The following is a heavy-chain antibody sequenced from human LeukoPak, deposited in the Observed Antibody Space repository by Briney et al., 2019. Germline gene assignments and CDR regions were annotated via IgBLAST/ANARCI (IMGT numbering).Heavy chain of an antibody. Sequence: SETLSLTCTVSGGSISSSSYYWGWIRQPPGKGLEWIGSIYYSGSTYYNPSLKSRVTISVDTSKNQFSLKLSSVTAADPAVYYCASVITYYDFSSPRAKPRAFDYWGQGTLVTVSS. CDR1: GGSISSSSYY. CDR2: IYYSGST. D-gene: IGHD3-3*01. CDR3: ASVITYYDFSSPRAKPRAFDY. J-gene: IGHJ4*02. V-gene: IGHV4-39*07.